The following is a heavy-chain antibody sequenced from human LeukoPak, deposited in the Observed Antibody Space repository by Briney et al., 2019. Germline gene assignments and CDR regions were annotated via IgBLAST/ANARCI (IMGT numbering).Heavy chain of an antibody. D-gene: IGHD3-10*01. Sequence: PSEALSLTCTVSGYAITSGGFSWNWIRQPPGKGLEWIGCIYDRGPAYYNPSLKSRFTISVDRPKNQFFLNVTSLTAADTAVYYCARSRQASGLFNSWGQGTLVVVSS. J-gene: IGHJ5*01. CDR3: ARSRQASGLFNS. CDR1: GYAITSGGFS. V-gene: IGHV4-30-2*01. CDR2: IYDRGPA.